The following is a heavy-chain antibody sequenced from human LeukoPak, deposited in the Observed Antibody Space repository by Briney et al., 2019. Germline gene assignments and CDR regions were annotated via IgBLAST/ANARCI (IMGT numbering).Heavy chain of an antibody. CDR1: GFTFSSYG. V-gene: IGHV3-30*18. D-gene: IGHD1-14*01. CDR2: ISYDGSNK. J-gene: IGHJ3*02. Sequence: GRSLRLSCAASGFTFSSYGMHWVRQAPGKGLEWVAVISYDGSNKYYADSVKGRFTISRDNSKNTLYLQMNSLRAEDTAVYYCAKGHHARTLDAFDIWGQGTMVTVSS. CDR3: AKGHHARTLDAFDI.